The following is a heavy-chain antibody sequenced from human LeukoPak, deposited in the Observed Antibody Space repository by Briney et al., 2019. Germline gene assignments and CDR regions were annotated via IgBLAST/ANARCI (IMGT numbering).Heavy chain of an antibody. Sequence: GGSLRLSCAASGFTFSSYSMNWVRQAPGKGLEWVSSISSSSSYIYYADSVKGRFTISRDNAKNSLYLQMNSLRAEDTAVYYCARKLGYCSSTSCQEYYYYMDVWGKGTTVTVSS. V-gene: IGHV3-21*01. CDR2: ISSSSSYI. CDR3: ARKLGYCSSTSCQEYYYYMDV. J-gene: IGHJ6*03. D-gene: IGHD2-2*01. CDR1: GFTFSSYS.